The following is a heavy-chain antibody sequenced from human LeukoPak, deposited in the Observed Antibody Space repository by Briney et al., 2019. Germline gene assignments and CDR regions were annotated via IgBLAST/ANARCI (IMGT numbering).Heavy chain of an antibody. CDR2: INPSGGNT. V-gene: IGHV1-46*01. CDR3: ARRRYYYDSSGYAFDI. Sequence: ALVKVSCKASGYTFTSYYMHWVRQAPGQGLEWMGIINPSGGNTNYAQKLQGRVTMTTDTSTSTAYMELRSLRSDDTAVYYCARRRYYYDSSGYAFDIWDQGTMVTVSS. J-gene: IGHJ3*02. CDR1: GYTFTSYY. D-gene: IGHD3-22*01.